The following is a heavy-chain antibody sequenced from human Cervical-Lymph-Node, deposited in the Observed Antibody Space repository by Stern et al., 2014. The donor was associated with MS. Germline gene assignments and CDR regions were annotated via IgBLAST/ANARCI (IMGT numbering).Heavy chain of an antibody. J-gene: IGHJ6*02. Sequence: EMQLVESGGGLVQPGGSLRLSSAVSGFTFGSYAMCWVRQAPGKGLEWVSTISKDGRRTHYADSVKGRFTISRDNAKNTLFLQMNSLRGEDTAIYYAASEDYDYNMDVWGQGTTVTVSS. CDR2: ISKDGRRT. V-gene: IGHV3-23*04. CDR1: GFTFGSYA. CDR3: ASEDYDYNMDV.